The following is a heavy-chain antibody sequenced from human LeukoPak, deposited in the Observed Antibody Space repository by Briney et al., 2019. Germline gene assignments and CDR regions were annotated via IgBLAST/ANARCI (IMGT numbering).Heavy chain of an antibody. J-gene: IGHJ4*02. D-gene: IGHD3-3*01. CDR1: GDSISSGVYY. Sequence: SETLSLTCTVSGDSISSGVYYWSWIRQYPGRGLEWIGYIFYSGNAYYNPSLKSRATMSVDTSKNQFSLRLRSVTAADTAIYYCARAHYDFWSGYPYYFDYWGQGTLVTVSS. CDR3: ARAHYDFWSGYPYYFDY. CDR2: IFYSGNA. V-gene: IGHV4-31*03.